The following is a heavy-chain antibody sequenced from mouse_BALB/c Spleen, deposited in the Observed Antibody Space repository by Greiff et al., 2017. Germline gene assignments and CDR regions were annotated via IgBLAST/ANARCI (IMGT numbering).Heavy chain of an antibody. CDR2: IYPGDGDT. Sequence: QVHVKQSGAELVRPGSSVKISCKASGYAFSSYWMNWVKQRPGQGLEWIGQIYPGDGDTNYNGKFKGKATLTADKSSSTAYMQLSSLTSEDSAVYFCARDGSSSYYYAMDYWGQGTSVTVSS. D-gene: IGHD1-1*01. V-gene: IGHV1-80*01. J-gene: IGHJ4*01. CDR1: GYAFSSYW. CDR3: ARDGSSSYYYAMDY.